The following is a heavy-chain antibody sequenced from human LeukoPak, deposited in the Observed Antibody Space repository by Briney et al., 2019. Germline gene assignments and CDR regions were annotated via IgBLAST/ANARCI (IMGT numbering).Heavy chain of an antibody. CDR2: ISYDGSNK. J-gene: IGHJ4*02. D-gene: IGHD3-9*01. Sequence: GGSLRLSCAASGFTFSSYGMHWVRQAPGKGLEWVAVISYDGSNKYYAESLKGRFTISRDNSKNTLYLQMNSLRAEDTAVYYCARDAGRYFDWLGYWGQGTLVTVSS. CDR1: GFTFSSYG. V-gene: IGHV3-30*03. CDR3: ARDAGRYFDWLGY.